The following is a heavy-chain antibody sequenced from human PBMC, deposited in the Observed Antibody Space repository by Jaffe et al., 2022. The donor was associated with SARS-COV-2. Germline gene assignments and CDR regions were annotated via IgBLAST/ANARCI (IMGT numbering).Heavy chain of an antibody. D-gene: IGHD5-12*01. CDR3: ARPDSPDGYGFDY. J-gene: IGHJ4*02. CDR1: GGSISSSSYY. Sequence: QLQLQESGPGLVKPSETLSLTCTVSGGSISSSSYYWGWIRQPPGKGLEWIGSIYYSGSTYYNPSLKSRVTISVDTSKNQFSLKLSSVTAADTAVYYCARPDSPDGYGFDYWGQGTLVTVSS. CDR2: IYYSGST. V-gene: IGHV4-39*01.